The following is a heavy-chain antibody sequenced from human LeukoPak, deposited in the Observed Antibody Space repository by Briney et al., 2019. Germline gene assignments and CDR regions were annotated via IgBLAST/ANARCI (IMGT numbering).Heavy chain of an antibody. D-gene: IGHD4-17*01. CDR3: ARDGSPTVTYFDY. Sequence: SETLSLTCTVSGGSISSYYWSWIRQPPGKGLEWIGYIYYSGSTNYNPSLKSRVTISVDTSKNQFSLKLSSVTAADTAVHYCARDGSPTVTYFDYWGQGTLVTVSS. J-gene: IGHJ4*02. CDR2: IYYSGST. CDR1: GGSISSYY. V-gene: IGHV4-59*01.